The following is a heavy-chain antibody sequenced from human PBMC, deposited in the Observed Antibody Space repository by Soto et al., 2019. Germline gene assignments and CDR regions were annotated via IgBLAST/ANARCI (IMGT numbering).Heavy chain of an antibody. J-gene: IGHJ4*02. CDR3: ARVKGRIAVAGHYYFDY. D-gene: IGHD6-19*01. V-gene: IGHV4-59*01. Sequence: SETLSLTYTVSDGYISSYYGSWIRQTPGKGLEWIGYIYYSGSTNYNPSLKSRVTISVDTSKNQFSLKLSSVTAADTAVYYCARVKGRIAVAGHYYFDYWGQGTLVTVSS. CDR2: IYYSGST. CDR1: DGYISSYY.